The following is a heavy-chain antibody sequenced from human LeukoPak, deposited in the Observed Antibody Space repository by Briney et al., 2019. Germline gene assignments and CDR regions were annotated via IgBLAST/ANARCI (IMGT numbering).Heavy chain of an antibody. CDR2: IIPIFGTA. CDR1: GYSFRSYA. D-gene: IGHD6-13*01. Sequence: GASVKVSCKASGYSFRSYAISWVRQAPGQGLEWMGGIIPIFGTANYAQKFQGRVTITADKSTSTAYMELSSLRSEDTAVYYCARGRPTTSIAAAGVNWFDPWGQGTLVTVSS. CDR3: ARGRPTTSIAAAGVNWFDP. V-gene: IGHV1-69*06. J-gene: IGHJ5*02.